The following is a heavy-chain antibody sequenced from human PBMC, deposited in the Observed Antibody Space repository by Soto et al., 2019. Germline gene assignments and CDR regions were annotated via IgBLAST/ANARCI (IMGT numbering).Heavy chain of an antibody. CDR2: ISYDGSNK. CDR3: ARVTQDDAFDI. Sequence: QVQLVESGGGVVQPGRSLRLSCAASGFTFSSYAMHWVRQAPGKGLEWVAVISYDGSNKYYADSVKGRFTISRDNSKNKLYLQMNSLRAEDTAVYYCARVTQDDAFDIWGQGPMVTVSS. CDR1: GFTFSSYA. V-gene: IGHV3-30-3*01. J-gene: IGHJ3*02.